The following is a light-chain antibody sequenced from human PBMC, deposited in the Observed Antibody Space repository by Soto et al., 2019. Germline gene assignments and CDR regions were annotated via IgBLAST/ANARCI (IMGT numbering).Light chain of an antibody. CDR1: QRISSY. CDR2: AAS. Sequence: DIQMTQSPSSLSASVGDRVTITCRASQRISSYLNWYQQKPEKAPKLLIYAASSLQSGVPSRFSGRGSGTDFTLTISRLQPEDFATYYCQQSYNTPYTFGPGTKVDIK. V-gene: IGKV1-39*01. CDR3: QQSYNTPYT. J-gene: IGKJ3*01.